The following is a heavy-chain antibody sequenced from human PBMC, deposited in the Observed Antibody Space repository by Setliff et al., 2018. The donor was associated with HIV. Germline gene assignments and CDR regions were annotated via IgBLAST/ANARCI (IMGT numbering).Heavy chain of an antibody. Sequence: ASVKVSCKASGYTFSDYEIHWLRQAPGQGPEWVGWINTEHGGAYYAQHLQDRVRVTRDTSMSTVYLELSSLKSDDTATYYCATTEGGYTFNSDSSGSRYFDHWGQGTLVTVSS. CDR3: ATTEGGYTFNSDSSGSRYFDH. D-gene: IGHD3-22*01. CDR1: GYTFSDYE. CDR2: INTEHGGA. J-gene: IGHJ4*02. V-gene: IGHV1-2*02.